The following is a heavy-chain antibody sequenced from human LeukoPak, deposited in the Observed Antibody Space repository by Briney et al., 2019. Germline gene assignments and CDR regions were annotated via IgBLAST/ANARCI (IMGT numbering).Heavy chain of an antibody. D-gene: IGHD6-13*01. CDR3: VKGYSSSWFSNRFDP. Sequence: GGSLRLSCAASGFTFDDYAMHWVRQPPGKGLEWVSGISWNSGSIGYADSVKARFTISRDNAKNSLYLQMKSLRAEDTALYYCVKGYSSSWFSNRFDPWGQGTLVTVSS. CDR2: ISWNSGSI. CDR1: GFTFDDYA. J-gene: IGHJ5*02. V-gene: IGHV3-9*01.